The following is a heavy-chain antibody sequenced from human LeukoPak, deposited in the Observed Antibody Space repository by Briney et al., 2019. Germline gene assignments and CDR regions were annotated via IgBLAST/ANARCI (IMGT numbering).Heavy chain of an antibody. J-gene: IGHJ4*02. CDR2: IYYSGST. CDR3: ARVGDYYASSGYYYY. D-gene: IGHD3-22*01. V-gene: IGHV4-59*01. CDR1: GGSISSYY. Sequence: SETLSLTCTVSGGSISSYYWSWIRQPPGKGLEWIGYIYYSGSTNYNPSLKSRVTISVDTSKNQFSLKLSSVTAADTAVYYCARVGDYYASSGYYYYWGQGTLVTVSS.